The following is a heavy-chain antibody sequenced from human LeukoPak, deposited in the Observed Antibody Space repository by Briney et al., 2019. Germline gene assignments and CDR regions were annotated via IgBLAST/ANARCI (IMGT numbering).Heavy chain of an antibody. V-gene: IGHV1-69*13. CDR2: IIPIFGTA. Sequence: SVKVSCKASGGTFSSYAISWVRQAPGQGLEWMGGIIPIFGTANYAQKFQGGVTITADESTSTAYMELSSLRSEDTAVYYCARGYYGSGSYYPVDYWGQGTLVTVSS. J-gene: IGHJ4*02. CDR3: ARGYYGSGSYYPVDY. D-gene: IGHD3-10*01. CDR1: GGTFSSYA.